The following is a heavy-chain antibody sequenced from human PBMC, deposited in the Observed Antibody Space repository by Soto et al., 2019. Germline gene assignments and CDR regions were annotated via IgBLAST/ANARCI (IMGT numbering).Heavy chain of an antibody. Sequence: ASVNVSCKAAAYTFTIYDINWVLQATGQDFEWMGWMNPNNGNTAYAQKFQGRVTMTRDTSKSTAFMELSSLTSEDTAVYYCARGPRNWGVDYWGQGTLVTVSS. CDR1: AYTFTIYD. D-gene: IGHD7-27*01. J-gene: IGHJ4*02. V-gene: IGHV1-8*01. CDR2: MNPNNGNT. CDR3: ARGPRNWGVDY.